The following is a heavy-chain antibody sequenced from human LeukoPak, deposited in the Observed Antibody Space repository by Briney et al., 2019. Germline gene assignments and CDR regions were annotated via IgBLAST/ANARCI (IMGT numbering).Heavy chain of an antibody. CDR1: GFTFSSYE. Sequence: PGGSLRLSCAASGFTFSSYEMNWVRQAPGKGLEWVSYISSSSSYTNYADSVKGRFTISRDNAKNSLYLQMNSLRAEDTAVYYCARSTVTRYFDLWGRGTLVTVSS. V-gene: IGHV3-21*05. J-gene: IGHJ2*01. CDR3: ARSTVTRYFDL. D-gene: IGHD4-17*01. CDR2: ISSSSSYT.